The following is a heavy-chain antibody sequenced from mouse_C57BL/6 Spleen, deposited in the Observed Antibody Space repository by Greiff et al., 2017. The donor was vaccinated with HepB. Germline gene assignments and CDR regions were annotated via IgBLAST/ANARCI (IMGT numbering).Heavy chain of an antibody. V-gene: IGHV1-82*01. CDR1: GYAFSSSW. J-gene: IGHJ1*03. Sequence: QVQLQQSGPELVKPGASVKISCKASGYAFSSSWMNWVKQRPGKGLEWIGRIYPGDGDTNYNGKFKGKATLTADKSSSTAYMQLSSLTSEDSAVYFCARGGLLRYFDVGGTGTTVTVSS. D-gene: IGHD2-3*01. CDR2: IYPGDGDT. CDR3: ARGGLLRYFDV.